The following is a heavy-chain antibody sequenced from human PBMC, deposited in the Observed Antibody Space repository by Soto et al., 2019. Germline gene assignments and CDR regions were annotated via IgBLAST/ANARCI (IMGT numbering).Heavy chain of an antibody. Sequence: SETLSLTCTVSGGSISSYYWSWVRQPPGKGLEWIGYIYYSGSTNYNPSLKSRVTISVDTSKNQFSLKLSSVTAADTAVYYCARARITMVRGVEANYYYMDVWGKGTTVTVSS. CDR1: GGSISSYY. CDR3: ARARITMVRGVEANYYYMDV. V-gene: IGHV4-59*01. J-gene: IGHJ6*03. D-gene: IGHD3-10*01. CDR2: IYYSGST.